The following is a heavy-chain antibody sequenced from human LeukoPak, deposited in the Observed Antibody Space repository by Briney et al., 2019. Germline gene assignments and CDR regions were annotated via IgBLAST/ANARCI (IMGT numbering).Heavy chain of an antibody. CDR2: IKQDGSEK. CDR3: ARGFSGYDFYFDY. CDR1: GFTFSSYW. J-gene: IGHJ4*02. V-gene: IGHV3-7*03. Sequence: GSLRLSCAASGFTFSSYWMSWVRPAPGKGLEWVANIKQDGSEKYYVDSVKGRFTISRDNAKNSLYLQMNSLRAEDTAVYYCARGFSGYDFYFDYWGQGTLVTVSS. D-gene: IGHD5-12*01.